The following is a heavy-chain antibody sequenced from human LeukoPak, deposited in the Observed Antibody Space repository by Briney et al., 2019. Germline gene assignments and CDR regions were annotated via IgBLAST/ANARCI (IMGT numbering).Heavy chain of an antibody. V-gene: IGHV3-21*01. CDR2: ISSSSSFI. D-gene: IGHD1-1*01. CDR1: GFIFSTYS. Sequence: TGGSLRLSCAASGFIFSTYSMNWVRQPPGKGLEWVSSISSSSSFIYYADSVEGRFTISRDNAKNSLFLQMNSLTVDDTAMYFCARSGTFSSWFNPWGQGTLVTVSS. CDR3: ARSGTFSSWFNP. J-gene: IGHJ5*02.